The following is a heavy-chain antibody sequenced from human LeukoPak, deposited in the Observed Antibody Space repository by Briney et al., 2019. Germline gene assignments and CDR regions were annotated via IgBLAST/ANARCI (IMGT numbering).Heavy chain of an antibody. D-gene: IGHD2-2*01. Sequence: GGSLRLSCAASGFTLSTFDMNWVRQAPGKGLEWVSSISTSSRYIYYRDSVKGRFTISRDDAKNSLYLQMNSLTVEDTAVYYCARAACSGSTCYLRHSWFDPWGQGTLVTVSS. V-gene: IGHV3-21*06. CDR3: ARAACSGSTCYLRHSWFDP. CDR1: GFTLSTFD. J-gene: IGHJ5*02. CDR2: ISTSSRYI.